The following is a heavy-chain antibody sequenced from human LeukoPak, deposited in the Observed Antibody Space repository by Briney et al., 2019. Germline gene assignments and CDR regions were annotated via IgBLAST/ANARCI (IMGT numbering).Heavy chain of an antibody. CDR2: INPNSGGT. J-gene: IGHJ4*02. CDR3: ARDLRTISYGSGSSRGY. V-gene: IGHV1-2*02. D-gene: IGHD3-10*01. CDR1: GYTFTGYY. Sequence: GASVKVSCKASGYTFTGYYMHWVRHAPGQGLEWMGWINPNSGGTNYAQKFQGRVTMTRDTSISTAYMELSRLRSDDTAVYYCARDLRTISYGSGSSRGYWGQGTLVTVSS.